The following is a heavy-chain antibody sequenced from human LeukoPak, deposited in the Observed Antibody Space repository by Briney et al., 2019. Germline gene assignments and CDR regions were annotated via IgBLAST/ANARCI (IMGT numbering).Heavy chain of an antibody. D-gene: IGHD2-15*01. CDR3: ARLMVAANIGYCSGGSCYSSDY. Sequence: ASVKVSCKASGGTFSSYAISWVRQAPGQGLEWMGRIIPILGIAIYAQKFQGRVTITADKSTSTAYVELSSLRSEDTAVYYCARLMVAANIGYCSGGSCYSSDYWGQGTLVTVSS. J-gene: IGHJ4*02. CDR2: IIPILGIA. CDR1: GGTFSSYA. V-gene: IGHV1-69*04.